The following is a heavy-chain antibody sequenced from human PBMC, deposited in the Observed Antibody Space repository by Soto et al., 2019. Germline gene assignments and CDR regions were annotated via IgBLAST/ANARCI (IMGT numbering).Heavy chain of an antibody. CDR3: AREAVSGRTGFDY. Sequence: ASVEVSCKASGYTFTSYGISWVRQAPGQGLEWMGWVNAYNGNTNYAQKFQGRVTMTTDTSTSTAYMELRSLRSDDTAVYYCAREAVSGRTGFDYWGQGTLVTVSS. D-gene: IGHD6-19*01. CDR1: GYTFTSYG. CDR2: VNAYNGNT. J-gene: IGHJ4*02. V-gene: IGHV1-18*01.